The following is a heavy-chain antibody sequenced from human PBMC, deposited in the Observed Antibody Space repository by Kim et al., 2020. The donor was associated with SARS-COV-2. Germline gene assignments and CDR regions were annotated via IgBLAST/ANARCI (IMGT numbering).Heavy chain of an antibody. J-gene: IGHJ6*02. CDR3: ASSGDCSSTSCSYYYYGMDV. D-gene: IGHD2-2*01. V-gene: IGHV4-59*01. CDR1: GGSISSYY. CDR2: IYYSGST. Sequence: SETLSLTCTVSGGSISSYYWSWIRQPPGKGLEWIGYIYYSGSTNYNPSLKSRVTISVDTSKNQFSLKLSSVTAADTAVYYCASSGDCSSTSCSYYYYGMDVWGQGTTVTVSS.